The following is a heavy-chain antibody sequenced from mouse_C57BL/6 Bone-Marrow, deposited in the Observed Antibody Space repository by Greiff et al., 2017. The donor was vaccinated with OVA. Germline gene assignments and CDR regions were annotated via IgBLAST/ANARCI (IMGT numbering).Heavy chain of an antibody. CDR3: ARQRWRTVVGYFDY. Sequence: EVQRVESGGGLVQPGGSLKLSCAASGFTFSDYGMAWVRQAPRKGPEWVAFISNLAYSIYYADTVTGRFTISRENAKNTLYLEMSSLRSEDTAMYYCARQRWRTVVGYFDYWGQGTTLTVSS. CDR2: ISNLAYSI. D-gene: IGHD1-1*01. CDR1: GFTFSDYG. V-gene: IGHV5-15*01. J-gene: IGHJ2*01.